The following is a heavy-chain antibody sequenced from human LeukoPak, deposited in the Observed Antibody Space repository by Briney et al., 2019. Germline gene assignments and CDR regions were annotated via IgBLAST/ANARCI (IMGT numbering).Heavy chain of an antibody. CDR3: ARDPGQYYDSSGYYYS. CDR2: IYHSGST. V-gene: IGHV4-4*02. D-gene: IGHD3-22*01. CDR1: GGSISSSNW. Sequence: SGTLSLTCAVSGGSISSSNWWSWVRQPPGKGLEWIGEIYHSGSTNYNPSLKSRVTISVDKSKNQFSLKLSSVTAADTAVYYCARDPGQYYDSSGYYYSWGQGTLVTVSS. J-gene: IGHJ4*02.